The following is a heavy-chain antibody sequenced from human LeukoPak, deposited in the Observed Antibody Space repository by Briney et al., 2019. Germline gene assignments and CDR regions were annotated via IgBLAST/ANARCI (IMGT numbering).Heavy chain of an antibody. J-gene: IGHJ4*02. V-gene: IGHV3-9*01. Sequence: GRSLRLSCAASGFIFDDYAMHWVRQAPGKALEWVSGISWNSGNIDYADSVKGRFTISRDNAKSSLYLQVNSLRAEDTALYYCAKEGARLGTAVSGPFDYWGQGTLVTVSS. D-gene: IGHD6-13*01. CDR1: GFIFDDYA. CDR3: AKEGARLGTAVSGPFDY. CDR2: ISWNSGNI.